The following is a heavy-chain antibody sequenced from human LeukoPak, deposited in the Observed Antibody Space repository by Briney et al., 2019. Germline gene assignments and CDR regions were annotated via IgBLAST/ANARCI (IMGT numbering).Heavy chain of an antibody. Sequence: SVKVSCKASGGTFSSYAITWVRQAPGQGLEWMGGIIPIFGTANSAQKFQGRVTITADKSTSTAYMELSSLRSEDTAVYYCASLYGSGSYNGYWGQGTLVTVSS. CDR2: IIPIFGTA. V-gene: IGHV1-69*06. CDR1: GGTFSSYA. CDR3: ASLYGSGSYNGY. J-gene: IGHJ4*02. D-gene: IGHD3-10*01.